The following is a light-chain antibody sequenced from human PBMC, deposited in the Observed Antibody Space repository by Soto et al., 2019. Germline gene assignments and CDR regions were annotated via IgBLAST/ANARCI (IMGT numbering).Light chain of an antibody. CDR1: QNLLFSSNNKNS. V-gene: IGKV4-1*01. CDR3: QQNHTTPNS. J-gene: IGKJ2*01. Sequence: DVVMTQSPETLAVSLGERAAINCKSSQNLLFSSNNKNSLAWYQQIPGQPPKLLIYWASTRESWAPDRFSGSGSVKDFTITLSSLQAEDLEVYYCQQNHTTPNSFGQGTKLEIK. CDR2: WAS.